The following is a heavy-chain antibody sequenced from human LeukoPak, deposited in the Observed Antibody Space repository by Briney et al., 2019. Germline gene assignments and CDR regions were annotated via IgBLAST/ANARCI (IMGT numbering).Heavy chain of an antibody. Sequence: GGSLRLSCAASEFTVSTNYMNWVRQAPGKWLEWVSAIYSGGTTYYADSVKGRFTISRDTSKSTLYLQMNSLRAEDTAVYYCARDKFRGYFDYWGQGTLVTVSS. V-gene: IGHV3-66*01. D-gene: IGHD3-10*01. CDR2: IYSGGTT. CDR1: EFTVSTNY. CDR3: ARDKFRGYFDY. J-gene: IGHJ4*02.